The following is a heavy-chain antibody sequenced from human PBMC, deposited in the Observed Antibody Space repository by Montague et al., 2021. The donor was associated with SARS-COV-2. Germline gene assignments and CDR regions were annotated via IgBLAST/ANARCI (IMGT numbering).Heavy chain of an antibody. CDR2: INHSGST. CDR3: ARVRYYGSGTSLGMDV. Sequence: SETLSLTCAVYGGSFSGYCWSWIRQPPGKGLEWIGEINHSGSTNYNPSPKSRVTISVDTSKNQFSLKLSSVTAADTAVYYCARVRYYGSGTSLGMDVWGQGTTVTVSS. D-gene: IGHD3-10*01. V-gene: IGHV4-34*01. CDR1: GGSFSGYC. J-gene: IGHJ6*02.